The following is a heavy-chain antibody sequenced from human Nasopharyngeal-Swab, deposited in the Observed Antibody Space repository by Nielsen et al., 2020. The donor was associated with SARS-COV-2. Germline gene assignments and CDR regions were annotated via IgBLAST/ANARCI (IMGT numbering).Heavy chain of an antibody. Sequence: LSLTCAVYGGSFSGYYWSWVRQAPGKGLEWVAVISYDGSNKYYADSVKGRFTISRDNSKNTLYLQMNSLRAEDTAVYYCARSFTYYYYMDVWGKGTTVTVSS. CDR1: GGSFSGYY. V-gene: IGHV3-30-3*01. D-gene: IGHD3-16*01. J-gene: IGHJ6*03. CDR2: ISYDGSNK. CDR3: ARSFTYYYYMDV.